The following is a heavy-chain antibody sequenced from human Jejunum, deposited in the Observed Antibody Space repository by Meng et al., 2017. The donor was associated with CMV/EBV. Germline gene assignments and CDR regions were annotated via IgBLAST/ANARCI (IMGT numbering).Heavy chain of an antibody. CDR1: GLTVSSNY. D-gene: IGHD1-26*01. V-gene: IGHV3-66*01. CDR2: LYSSGIT. J-gene: IGHJ4*02. Sequence: VQLVESGGDLVQPGESLSLSCAASGLTVSSNYMSWLRQAPGKGLEWVSILYSSGITYYADSVKGRFTISRDNSKNTLYFQMNTLRAEDTAVYYCARWSGTYYDYWGQGILVTVSS. CDR3: ARWSGTYYDY.